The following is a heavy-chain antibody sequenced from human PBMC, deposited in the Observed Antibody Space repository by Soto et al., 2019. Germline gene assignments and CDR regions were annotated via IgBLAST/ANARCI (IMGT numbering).Heavy chain of an antibody. V-gene: IGHV3-66*01. CDR1: GLIVSSNY. D-gene: IGHD2-21*02. J-gene: IGHJ4*02. Sequence: PGGSLRLSCAGSGLIVSSNYMNWVRQAPGKGLEWVAVLYNSGSSYYADSVKGRFTISRDNSKTTLFLQMNSLRVEDTAVYYCARDRYGDPTRWGLGTLVTVPQ. CDR3: ARDRYGDPTR. CDR2: LYNSGSS.